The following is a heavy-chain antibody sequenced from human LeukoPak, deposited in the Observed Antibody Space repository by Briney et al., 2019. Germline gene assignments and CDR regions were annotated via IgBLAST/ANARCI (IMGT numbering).Heavy chain of an antibody. J-gene: IGHJ5*02. D-gene: IGHD6-13*01. CDR1: GYRFTSHW. V-gene: IGHV5-51*01. CDR2: IYPGDSDT. CDR3: ARQKYSSSWYVWFDP. Sequence: GESLKISCKGSGYRFTSHWIGWVRQMPGKGLEWMGIIYPGDSDTRYSPSFQGQVTISADKSISTAYLQWSSLKASDTAMYYCARQKYSSSWYVWFDPWGQGTLVTVSS.